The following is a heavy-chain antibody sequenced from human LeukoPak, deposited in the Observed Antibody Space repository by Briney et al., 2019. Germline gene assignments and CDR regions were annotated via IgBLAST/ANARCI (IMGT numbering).Heavy chain of an antibody. CDR3: ARDKNPEWLTVVGYYFDY. D-gene: IGHD3-3*01. CDR1: GYTFTSYY. CDR2: INPNGGST. Sequence: ASVKVSCKASGYTFTSYYMHWVRQAPGQGLEWMAIINPNGGSTSYAQRFQGRVTMTRDTSTSTVYMELSGLRSEDTAVYYCARDKNPEWLTVVGYYFDYWGQGTLVTVSS. V-gene: IGHV1-46*01. J-gene: IGHJ4*02.